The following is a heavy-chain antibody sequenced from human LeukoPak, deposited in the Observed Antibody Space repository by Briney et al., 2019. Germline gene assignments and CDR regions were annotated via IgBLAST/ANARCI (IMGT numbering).Heavy chain of an antibody. J-gene: IGHJ4*02. CDR1: GFTFNTYW. V-gene: IGHV3-74*01. CDR3: TRGRSPVPTVTTPGLFDC. D-gene: IGHD4-17*01. Sequence: GGSLRLSCATSGFTFNTYWMHWVRQAPGKGLLWVARITGDGGGTSYADSVKGRFTISRDNAKNTLYLQMNSLRAEDTAVYYCTRGRSPVPTVTTPGLFDCWGQGTLVTVSS. CDR2: ITGDGGGT.